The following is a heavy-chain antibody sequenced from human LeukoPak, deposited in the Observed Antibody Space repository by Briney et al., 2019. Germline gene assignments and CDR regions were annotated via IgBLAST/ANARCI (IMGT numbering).Heavy chain of an antibody. CDR1: GGTFSSYA. CDR2: ISAYNGNT. CDR3: AREYSSGWYVS. Sequence: ASVKVSCKASGGTFSSYAISWVRQAPGQGLEWMGWISAYNGNTNYAQKLQGRVTMTTDTSTSTAYMELRSLRSDDTAVYYCAREYSSGWYVSWGQGTLVTVSS. J-gene: IGHJ4*02. D-gene: IGHD6-19*01. V-gene: IGHV1-18*01.